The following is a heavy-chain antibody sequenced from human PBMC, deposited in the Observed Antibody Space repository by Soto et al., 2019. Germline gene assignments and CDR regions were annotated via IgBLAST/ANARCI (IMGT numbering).Heavy chain of an antibody. Sequence: SETLSLTCTVSGGSISSYYWSWIRQPPGKGLEWIGYIYYSGSTNYNPSLKSRVTISVDTSKNQFSLKLSSVTAADTAVYYCARQSGIAVAGTLDYWGQGTLVTVSS. CDR1: GGSISSYY. D-gene: IGHD6-19*01. CDR3: ARQSGIAVAGTLDY. V-gene: IGHV4-59*08. CDR2: IYYSGST. J-gene: IGHJ4*02.